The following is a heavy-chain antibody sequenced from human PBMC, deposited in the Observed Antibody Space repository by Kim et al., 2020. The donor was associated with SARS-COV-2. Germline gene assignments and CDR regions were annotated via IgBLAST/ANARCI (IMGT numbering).Heavy chain of an antibody. V-gene: IGHV4-34*01. Sequence: SETLSLTCAVYGGSFSGYYWSWIRQPPGKGLEWIGEINHSGSTNYNPSLKSRVTISVDTSKNQFSLKLSSVTAADTAVYYCARGGGGIWQLVRLDYWGQGTLVTVSS. J-gene: IGHJ4*02. CDR1: GGSFSGYY. CDR3: ARGGGGIWQLVRLDY. D-gene: IGHD6-6*01. CDR2: INHSGST.